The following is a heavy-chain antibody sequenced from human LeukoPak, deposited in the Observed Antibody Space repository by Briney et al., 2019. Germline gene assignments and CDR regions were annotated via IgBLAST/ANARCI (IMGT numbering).Heavy chain of an antibody. CDR3: ARDRARYYDSSGYYPS. D-gene: IGHD3-22*01. CDR2: ISSSSSYI. Sequence: PGGSLRLSCAASGFTFSSYSMNWVRQAPGKGLEWVSSISSSSSYIHYADSVKGRFTISRDNAKNSLYLQMNSLRAEDTAVYYCARDRARYYDSSGYYPSWGQGTLVTVSS. J-gene: IGHJ5*02. CDR1: GFTFSSYS. V-gene: IGHV3-21*01.